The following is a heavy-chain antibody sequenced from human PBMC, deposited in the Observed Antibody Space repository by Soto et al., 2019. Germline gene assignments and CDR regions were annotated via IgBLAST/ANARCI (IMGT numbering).Heavy chain of an antibody. CDR1: GYTFSDYG. Sequence: ASVKVSCKASGYTFSDYGISWVRQAPAQGLEWMGWISGFNGDTNYAQTYQDRVTLTTDTSTTTAYMDLRRQRSNDTAAYYCARLTLIGADFFDSWGQGTMVTVSS. V-gene: IGHV1-18*01. CDR3: ARLTLIGADFFDS. J-gene: IGHJ4*01. CDR2: ISGFNGDT. D-gene: IGHD3-3*01.